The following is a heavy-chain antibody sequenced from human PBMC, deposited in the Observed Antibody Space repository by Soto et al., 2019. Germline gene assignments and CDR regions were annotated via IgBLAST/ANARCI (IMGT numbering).Heavy chain of an antibody. J-gene: IGHJ4*02. CDR3: ARAYGAGSVDF. CDR1: GYTFRSYD. V-gene: IGHV1-8*01. CDR2: VNPNTGNT. D-gene: IGHD3-10*01. Sequence: QVQLVQSGAEVKKPGASVKVSCTGSGYTFRSYDIHWVRQATGQGLEWMGWVNPNTGNTGYAQKLQGRVTMTRDMSKSSAYMEVNSLTSEDTAIYYCARAYGAGSVDFWGQGTLVAVSS.